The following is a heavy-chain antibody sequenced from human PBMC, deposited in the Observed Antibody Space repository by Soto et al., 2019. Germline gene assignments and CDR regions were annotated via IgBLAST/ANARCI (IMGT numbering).Heavy chain of an antibody. J-gene: IGHJ6*02. Sequence: GSLRLSCAASGVTFDYYAMHWVGQSAGKGLEWVSLISWDGGSTYYADSVKGRFTISRDNSKNSLYLQMNSLRAEDTALYYCARALRFLEWPKYYYYGMDVWGQGTMVTVSS. CDR3: ARALRFLEWPKYYYYGMDV. D-gene: IGHD3-3*01. CDR1: GVTFDYYA. V-gene: IGHV3-43D*04. CDR2: ISWDGGST.